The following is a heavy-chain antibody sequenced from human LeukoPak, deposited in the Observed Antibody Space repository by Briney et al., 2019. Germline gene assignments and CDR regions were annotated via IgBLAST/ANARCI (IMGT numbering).Heavy chain of an antibody. CDR1: GFTFSNNG. CDR2: IDSSGGYM. CDR3: LRGDRRDY. J-gene: IGHJ4*02. Sequence: GGTLRLSCAASGFTFSNNGINWVRQAPGKGLEWVSSIDSSGGYMFYADSVKGRFIISRDNAKDSLYLQMNSLRVEDTAVYYCLRGDRRDYWGQGTLVTVSS. V-gene: IGHV3-21*06.